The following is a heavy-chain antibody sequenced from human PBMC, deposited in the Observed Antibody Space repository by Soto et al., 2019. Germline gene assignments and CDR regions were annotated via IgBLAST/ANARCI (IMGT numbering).Heavy chain of an antibody. CDR3: ARGGIAAREAPAQGYYYYYMDV. J-gene: IGHJ6*03. CDR1: GGTFSSYT. CDR2: IIPILGIA. V-gene: IGHV1-69*02. Sequence: GASVKVSCKASGGTFSSYTISWVRQAPGQGLEWMGRIIPILGIANYAQKFQGRVTITADKSTSTAYMELSSLRSEDTAVYYCARGGIAAREAPAQGYYYYYMDVWGKGTTVTVSS. D-gene: IGHD6-6*01.